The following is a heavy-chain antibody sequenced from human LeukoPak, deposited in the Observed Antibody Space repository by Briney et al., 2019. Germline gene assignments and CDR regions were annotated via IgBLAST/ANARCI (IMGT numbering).Heavy chain of an antibody. D-gene: IGHD2-2*01. CDR3: AKVQMSTGWTFDF. CDR2: IDGSGDNR. CDR1: GFTFKNYA. V-gene: IGHV3-23*01. J-gene: IGHJ4*02. Sequence: GGSLTLSCAASGFTFKNYAMSWVRQAPGKGLGWVSSIDGSGDNRYYADSVKGRFTISRDNSGNTLYLQLRGLGAEDTATYYCAKVQMSTGWTFDFWGQGSLVTVSS.